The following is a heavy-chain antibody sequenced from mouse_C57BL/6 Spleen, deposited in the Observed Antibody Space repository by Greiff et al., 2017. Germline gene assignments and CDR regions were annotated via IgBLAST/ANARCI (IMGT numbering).Heavy chain of an antibody. CDR1: GYTFTSYW. J-gene: IGHJ2*01. CDR3: ARRGTTVVANAY. CDR2: IYPSDSVT. D-gene: IGHD1-1*01. Sequence: QVQLQQPGAELVRPGSSVKLSCKASGYTFTSYWMAWVKQRPGQGLEWIGNIYPSDSVTHYNQTFKDKATLTVDKSSSTAYMQLSSRTSEDSAVYYCARRGTTVVANAYGGQGTNLTVSA. V-gene: IGHV1-61*01.